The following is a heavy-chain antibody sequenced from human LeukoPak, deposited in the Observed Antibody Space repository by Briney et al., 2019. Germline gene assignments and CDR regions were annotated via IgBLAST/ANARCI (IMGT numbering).Heavy chain of an antibody. J-gene: IGHJ4*02. CDR3: AKDWVVRGVISY. Sequence: PGGSLRLSCAASGFTFSSYVMHWVRQAPGKGLEWVAGISHDGNNKYYAESVKGRFTISRDNSKNTLYPQMNSLRDEDTAVYYCAKDWVVRGVISYWGQGTLVTVSS. D-gene: IGHD3-10*01. CDR1: GFTFSSYV. CDR2: ISHDGNNK. V-gene: IGHV3-30*18.